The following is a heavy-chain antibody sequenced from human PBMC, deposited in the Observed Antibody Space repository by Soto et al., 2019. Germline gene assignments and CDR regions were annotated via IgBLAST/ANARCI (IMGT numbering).Heavy chain of an antibody. CDR1: GYTFTSYA. CDR3: AIRYYGSGSYYNDYGIDV. J-gene: IGHJ6*02. Sequence: QVQLVQSGAEVKKPGASVKVSCKAAGYTFTSYAMHWVRHAPGQRLEWMGWINAGNGNTKYSQKFQGRVTITRDTSARTAYMERSSLRYEDTAVYYCAIRYYGSGSYYNDYGIDVWGQGTTVTVSS. D-gene: IGHD3-10*01. V-gene: IGHV1-3*01. CDR2: INAGNGNT.